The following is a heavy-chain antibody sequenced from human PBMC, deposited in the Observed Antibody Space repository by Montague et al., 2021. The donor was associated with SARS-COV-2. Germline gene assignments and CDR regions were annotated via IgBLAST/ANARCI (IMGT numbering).Heavy chain of an antibody. CDR3: ARTPGQIAGDAFDI. Sequence: SETLSLTCTVSGGSISSYYWSWIRQPPGKGLEWIGYIYYSGSTNYSPSLKSRVTISVDTSKNQFSLKLSSVTAADTAVYYCARTPGQIAGDAFDIWGQGTMVTVSS. D-gene: IGHD2-21*01. CDR1: GGSISSYY. CDR2: IYYSGST. J-gene: IGHJ3*02. V-gene: IGHV4-59*01.